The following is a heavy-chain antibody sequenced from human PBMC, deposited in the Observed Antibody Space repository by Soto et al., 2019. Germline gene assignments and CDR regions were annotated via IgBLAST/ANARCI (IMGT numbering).Heavy chain of an antibody. Sequence: HVQLVQSGAEVKKPGSSVKVSCKASGGTFSSYTISWVRQAPGQGLEWMGRIIPILGIANYAQKVQGRVTITTDNATSTAYTGLSSLGAEDTAVYYCARDYGDYSYYFDYWGQGTLVTVSS. V-gene: IGHV1-69*02. CDR1: GGTFSSYT. CDR3: ARDYGDYSYYFDY. CDR2: IIPILGIA. J-gene: IGHJ4*02. D-gene: IGHD4-17*01.